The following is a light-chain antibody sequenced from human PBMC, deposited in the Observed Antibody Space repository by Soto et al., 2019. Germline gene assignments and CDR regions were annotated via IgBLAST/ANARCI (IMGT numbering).Light chain of an antibody. Sequence: QSVLTQPPSASGTPGQRVTISCFGSSTNIVINTVNWYQQVPGTAPKLLIYCNNQRPSGVPDRFSGSKSGTSASLAISGLLSEDEADYYCAAWDDSLKGLFGGGTKLTVL. V-gene: IGLV1-44*01. CDR3: AAWDDSLKGL. CDR1: STNIVINT. CDR2: CNN. J-gene: IGLJ3*02.